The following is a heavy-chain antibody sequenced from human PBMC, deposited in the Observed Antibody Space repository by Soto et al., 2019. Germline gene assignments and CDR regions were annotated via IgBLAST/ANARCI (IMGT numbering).Heavy chain of an antibody. D-gene: IGHD3-22*01. CDR3: VKDDGGYPSTAPH. V-gene: IGHV3-23*01. Sequence: GGSLRLSCAASGITISNYPMSWVRQAPGKGLDWVSCISGSGDRTYYADSAKGRFTISKDISRNSLSLQLDSLGVEDTAVYFCVKDDGGYPSTAPHWGQGTLVTVSS. J-gene: IGHJ4*02. CDR1: GITISNYP. CDR2: ISGSGDRT.